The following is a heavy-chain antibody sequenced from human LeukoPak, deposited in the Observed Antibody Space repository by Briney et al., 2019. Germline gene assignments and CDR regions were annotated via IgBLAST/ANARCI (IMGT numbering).Heavy chain of an antibody. J-gene: IGHJ3*02. CDR2: INHSGST. V-gene: IGHV4-34*01. CDR3: ARGWGRALGAFDI. D-gene: IGHD7-27*01. Sequence: SETLSLTCAVYGGSFSSYYWSWIRQPPGKGLEWIGEINHSGSTNYNPSLKSRVTISVDTSKNQFSLKLSSVTAADTAVYYCARGWGRALGAFDIWGQGTMVTVSS. CDR1: GGSFSSYY.